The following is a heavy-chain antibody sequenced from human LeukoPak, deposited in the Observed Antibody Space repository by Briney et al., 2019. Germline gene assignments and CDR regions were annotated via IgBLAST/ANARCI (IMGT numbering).Heavy chain of an antibody. J-gene: IGHJ3*02. D-gene: IGHD3-16*01. CDR1: GYTFTGYY. V-gene: IGHV1-2*02. Sequence: GASVKVSCKASGYTFTGYYMHWVRQAPGQGLEWMGWINPNSGGTNYAQKFQGRVTMTRDTSISTAYMELSRLRSDDTAVYYCARPQGLRQSDAFDIWGQGTMVTVSS. CDR3: ARPQGLRQSDAFDI. CDR2: INPNSGGT.